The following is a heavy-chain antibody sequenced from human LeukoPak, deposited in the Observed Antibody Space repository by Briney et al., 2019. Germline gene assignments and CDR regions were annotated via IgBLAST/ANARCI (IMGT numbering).Heavy chain of an antibody. D-gene: IGHD3-10*01. V-gene: IGHV4-39*01. CDR2: IYYSGST. J-gene: IGHJ2*01. Sequence: PSETLSLTCTVSGVSVSSSDYYWGWIRQPPGKGLEWIGTIYYSGSTSYNPSLKSRVTISVDTSKNQFSLKLTSVTAADTAAYFCARQMYYYGSGSYHWYFDLWGRGTLVTVSS. CDR1: GVSVSSSDYY. CDR3: ARQMYYYGSGSYHWYFDL.